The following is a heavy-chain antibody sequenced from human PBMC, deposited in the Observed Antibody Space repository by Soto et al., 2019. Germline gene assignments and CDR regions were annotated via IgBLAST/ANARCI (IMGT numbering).Heavy chain of an antibody. CDR2: IYHSGST. V-gene: IGHV4-4*02. D-gene: IGHD6-19*01. CDR1: SGSISSSNW. J-gene: IGHJ4*02. CDR3: ARPIRGDNSGSTQDTPYFDY. Sequence: SETLSLTCAVSSGSISSSNWWSWVRQPPGKGLEWIGEIYHSGSTNYNPSLKSRVTISVDKSKNQFSLKLSSVTAADTAVYYCARPIRGDNSGSTQDTPYFDYWGQGTLLTVSS.